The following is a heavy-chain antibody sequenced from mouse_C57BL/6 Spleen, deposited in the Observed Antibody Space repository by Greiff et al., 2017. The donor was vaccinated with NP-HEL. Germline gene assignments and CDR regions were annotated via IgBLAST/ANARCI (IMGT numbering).Heavy chain of an antibody. D-gene: IGHD2-4*01. CDR2: ISYDGSN. CDR3: ARGDYDDYFDY. J-gene: IGHJ2*01. CDR1: GYSITSGYY. Sequence: DVKLQESGPGLVKPSQSLSLTCSVTGYSITSGYYWNWIRQFPGNKLEWMGYISYDGSNNYNPSLKNRISITRDTSKNQFFLKLNSVTTEDTATYYCARGDYDDYFDYWGQGTTLTVSS. V-gene: IGHV3-6*01.